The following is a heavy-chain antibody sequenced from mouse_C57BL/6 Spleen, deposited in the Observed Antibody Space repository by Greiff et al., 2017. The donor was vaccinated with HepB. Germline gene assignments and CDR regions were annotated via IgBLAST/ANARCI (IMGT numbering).Heavy chain of an antibody. CDR1: GYAFSSSW. D-gene: IGHD2-3*01. CDR2: IYPGDGDT. Sequence: LQESGPELVKPGASVKISCKASGYAFSSSWMNWVKQRPGKGLEWIGRIYPGDGDTNYNGKFKGKATLTADKSSSTAYMQLSSLTSEDSAVYFCAIYDGYPWWGQGTTLTVSS. CDR3: AIYDGYPW. V-gene: IGHV1-82*01. J-gene: IGHJ2*01.